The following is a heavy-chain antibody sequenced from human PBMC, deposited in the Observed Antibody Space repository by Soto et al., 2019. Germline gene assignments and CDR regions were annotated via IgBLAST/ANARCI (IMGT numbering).Heavy chain of an antibody. Sequence: QLQLQESGPGLVKPSETLSLTCTVSGGSISSISYYWGWIRQPPGKGLEWIGSIYYSGSTYYNPSLKSRVTISVDMSKNQCALRRSSVTAADTAVYYCARHPPERWLQLYYFDYWGQGTLVTVSS. D-gene: IGHD5-12*01. CDR2: IYYSGST. J-gene: IGHJ4*02. CDR3: ARHPPERWLQLYYFDY. CDR1: GGSISSISYY. V-gene: IGHV4-39*01.